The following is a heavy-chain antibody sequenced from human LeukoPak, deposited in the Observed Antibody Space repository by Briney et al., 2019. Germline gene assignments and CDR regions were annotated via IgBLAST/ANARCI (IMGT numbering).Heavy chain of an antibody. J-gene: IGHJ5*02. Sequence: PGGSLRLSCAASGFTFSNYWMSWVRQAPGKGLEWVANIKQDGSEKYYVDSVMGRFTISRDNAKNSLYLQMNSLRAEDTAVYYCARRIVGATTYDWFDPWGQGTLVTVSS. CDR2: IKQDGSEK. CDR3: ARRIVGATTYDWFDP. D-gene: IGHD1-26*01. V-gene: IGHV3-7*01. CDR1: GFTFSNYW.